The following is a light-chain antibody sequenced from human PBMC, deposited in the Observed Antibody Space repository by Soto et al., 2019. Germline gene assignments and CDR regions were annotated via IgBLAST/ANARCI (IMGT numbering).Light chain of an antibody. CDR2: DVS. J-gene: IGLJ1*01. V-gene: IGLV2-14*01. CDR1: SSDVGGYNY. Sequence: QSALTQPASVSGSSGQSITISCTGTSSDVGGYNYVSWYQQHPGKAPKLMIFDVSNRPSGVSNRFSGSKSGNTASLTISGLLAEDEADYYCSSYTSSSTLYVFGTGTKLTVL. CDR3: SSYTSSSTLYV.